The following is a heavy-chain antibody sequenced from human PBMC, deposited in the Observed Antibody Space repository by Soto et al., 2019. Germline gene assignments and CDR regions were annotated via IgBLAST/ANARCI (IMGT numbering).Heavy chain of an antibody. D-gene: IGHD3-22*01. V-gene: IGHV1-2*04. CDR2: INPNSGGT. Sequence: ASVKVSCKASGYTFTGYYMHWVRQAPGQGLEWMGWINPNSGGTNYAQKFQGWVTMTRDTSISTAYMELSRLRSDDTAVYYCARERVVVENRFDPWGQGTLVTVSS. J-gene: IGHJ5*02. CDR1: GYTFTGYY. CDR3: ARERVVVENRFDP.